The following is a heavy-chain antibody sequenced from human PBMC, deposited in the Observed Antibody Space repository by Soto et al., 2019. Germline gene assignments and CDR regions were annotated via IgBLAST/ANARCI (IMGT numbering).Heavy chain of an antibody. CDR3: AKGDCSGGRCYRGFDY. CDR2: VSASGSIT. D-gene: IGHD2-15*01. CDR1: GFTFSSYD. J-gene: IGHJ4*02. Sequence: GGSLRLSCAASGFTFSSYDISWVRQAPWKGLEWVSGVSASGSITSYADSAKGRFTISRDNAKNTVFLQMSSLRAEDTAVYFCAKGDCSGGRCYRGFDYSGQGTLVTVCS. V-gene: IGHV3-23*01.